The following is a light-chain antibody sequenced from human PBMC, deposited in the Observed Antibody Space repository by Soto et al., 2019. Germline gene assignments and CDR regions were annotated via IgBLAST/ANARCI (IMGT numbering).Light chain of an antibody. J-gene: IGKJ1*01. CDR2: GAS. CDR3: HQYNDWAGWT. Sequence: VLTQSPATLSVSPGERAILFCRASQSLSNLAWYQQKPGQAPRLLIYGASTRATGIPARFSGSGSGTEFTLTISSLQSEDFAVYYCHQYNDWAGWTFGQGTKV. V-gene: IGKV3-15*01. CDR1: QSLSN.